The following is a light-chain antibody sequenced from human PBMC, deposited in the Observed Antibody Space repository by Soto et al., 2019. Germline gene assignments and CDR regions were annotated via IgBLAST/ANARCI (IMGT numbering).Light chain of an antibody. CDR3: QQRYNTPLT. J-gene: IGKJ4*01. CDR2: DAS. CDR1: QNIGTY. V-gene: IGKV1-39*01. Sequence: DFQMTQSPSSLSASVGDRVTVSCRASQNIGTYLNWYQQKSGKAPKXLISDASSLQSGVPSRFSGSGSGIYFTLTISSLNPEDHATYEGQQRYNTPLTFGGGTKVDIK.